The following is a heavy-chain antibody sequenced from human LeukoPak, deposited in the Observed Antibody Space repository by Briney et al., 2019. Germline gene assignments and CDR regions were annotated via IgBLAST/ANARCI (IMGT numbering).Heavy chain of an antibody. CDR2: IDDSGST. Sequence: SETLSLTCSVSGGHIDSVYWNWIRQPPGKGLEWIGYIDDSGSTKYNPSLQSRITMSRDTSKKQFSLKLTSVTAADTAMYYCASGAGWLIDYWGQGTLVSVSS. D-gene: IGHD6-19*01. CDR1: GGHIDSVY. V-gene: IGHV4-59*08. J-gene: IGHJ4*02. CDR3: ASGAGWLIDY.